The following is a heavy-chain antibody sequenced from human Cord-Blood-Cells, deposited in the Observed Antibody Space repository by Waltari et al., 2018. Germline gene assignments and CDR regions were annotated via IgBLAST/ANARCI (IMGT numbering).Heavy chain of an antibody. D-gene: IGHD2-15*01. V-gene: IGHV3-33*01. CDR3: ARTDCSGGSCYEGIYYYYGMDV. J-gene: IGHJ6*02. Sequence: HWVRQAPGKGLEWVAVIWYDGSNKYYADSVKGRFTISRDNSKNTLYLQMNSLRAEDTAVYYCARTDCSGGSCYEGIYYYYGMDVWGQGTTVTVSS. CDR2: IWYDGSNK.